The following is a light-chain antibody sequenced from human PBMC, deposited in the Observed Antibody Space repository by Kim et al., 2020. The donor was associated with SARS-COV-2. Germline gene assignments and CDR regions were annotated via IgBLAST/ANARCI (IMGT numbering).Light chain of an antibody. CDR2: AAS. J-gene: IGKJ5*01. CDR1: QGLSNW. CDR3: QQTKTFPVL. V-gene: IGKV1-12*01. Sequence: DIQMTQSPSSVSASVGDRVIITCLASQGLSNWLAWFQHKPVKPPNLLIYAASTLQSGVPSRFSGIGSGTDFTLTISSLRPEDFGTYYCQQTKTFPVLFGQGTRLEF.